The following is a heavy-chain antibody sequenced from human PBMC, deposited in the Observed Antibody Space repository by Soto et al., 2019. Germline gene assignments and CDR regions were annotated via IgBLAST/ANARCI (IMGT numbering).Heavy chain of an antibody. CDR2: ISSSGSST. D-gene: IGHD1-1*01. Sequence: EVQLLESGGGLVQPGGSLRLSCAASGFTFSSYAMSWVRQAPGKGLEWVSAISSSGSSTYYADSVKGQFTISRDNSKNTLYLQMNSLRAEDTAVYYCAPGNGNYYYYGMDVWGQGTTVTVSS. V-gene: IGHV3-23*01. J-gene: IGHJ6*02. CDR1: GFTFSSYA. CDR3: APGNGNYYYYGMDV.